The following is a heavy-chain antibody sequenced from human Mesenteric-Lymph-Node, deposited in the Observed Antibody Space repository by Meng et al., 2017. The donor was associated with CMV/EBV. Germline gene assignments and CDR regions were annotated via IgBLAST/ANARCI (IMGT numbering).Heavy chain of an antibody. CDR1: GFVVRSNY. J-gene: IGHJ5*02. Sequence: GESLKISCAASGFVVRSNYMGWVRQAPGKGLEYVSFIYSDDNTYYADSVRGRFTISRDNSKNTLFLQMNSLRADDTAICYCAKDKYQLPVDWFDPWGQGTLVTVSS. D-gene: IGHD2-2*01. CDR3: AKDKYQLPVDWFDP. V-gene: IGHV3-53*01. CDR2: IYSDDNT.